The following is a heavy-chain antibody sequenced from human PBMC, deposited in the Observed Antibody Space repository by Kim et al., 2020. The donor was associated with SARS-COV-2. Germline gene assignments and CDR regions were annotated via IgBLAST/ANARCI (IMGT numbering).Heavy chain of an antibody. CDR3: ARHFTGDVYDAFDI. Sequence: SETLSLTCTVSGGSISSSSYYWGWIRQPPGKGLEWIGSIYYSGSTYYNPSLKSRVTISVDTSKNQFSLKLSSVTAADTAVYYCARHFTGDVYDAFDIWGQGTMVTVPS. J-gene: IGHJ3*02. V-gene: IGHV4-39*01. CDR1: GGSISSSSYY. CDR2: IYYSGST. D-gene: IGHD7-27*01.